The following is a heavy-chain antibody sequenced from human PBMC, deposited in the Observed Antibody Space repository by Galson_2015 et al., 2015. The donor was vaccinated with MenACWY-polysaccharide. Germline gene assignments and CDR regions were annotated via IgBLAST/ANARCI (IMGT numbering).Heavy chain of an antibody. CDR2: ISGSSSTI. CDR1: GLTFSSYS. CDR3: ARGPNWNFDY. J-gene: IGHJ4*02. D-gene: IGHD1-20*01. V-gene: IGHV3-48*02. Sequence: SLRLSCAASGLTFSSYSMNWIRQAPGKGLEWVSYISGSSSTIYYADSVKGRFTISRDNAKNSLYLQMNSLRDVDTAVYYCARGPNWNFDYWGRGTLVTVSS.